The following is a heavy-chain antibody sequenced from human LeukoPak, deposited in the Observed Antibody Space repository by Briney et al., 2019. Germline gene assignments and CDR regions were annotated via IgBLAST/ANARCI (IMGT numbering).Heavy chain of an antibody. CDR3: ARVGAAGTNYGMDV. Sequence: SETLSLTCTVSGGSISSYYWSWIRQPPGKGLEWIGYIYYSGSTNYNTSLKSRVTISVDTSKNQFSLKLSSVTAADTAVYYCARVGAAGTNYGMDVWGQGTTVTVSS. CDR1: GGSISSYY. V-gene: IGHV4-59*01. D-gene: IGHD6-19*01. J-gene: IGHJ6*02. CDR2: IYYSGST.